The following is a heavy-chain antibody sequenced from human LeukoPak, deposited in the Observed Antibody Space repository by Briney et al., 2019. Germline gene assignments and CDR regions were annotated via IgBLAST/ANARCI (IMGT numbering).Heavy chain of an antibody. Sequence: SETLSLTCTVSGYSISSGYYWGWIRQPPGKGLEWIGSIYHSGSTYYNPSLKSRVTISVDTSKNQFSLKLSSVTAADTAVYYCASVPAAIGVDYYYYYYMDVWGKGTTVTVSS. CDR3: ASVPAAIGVDYYYYYYMDV. D-gene: IGHD2-2*02. J-gene: IGHJ6*03. V-gene: IGHV4-38-2*02. CDR1: GYSISSGYY. CDR2: IYHSGST.